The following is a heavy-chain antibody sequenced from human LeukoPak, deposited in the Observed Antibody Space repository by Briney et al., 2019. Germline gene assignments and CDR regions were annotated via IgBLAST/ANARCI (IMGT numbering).Heavy chain of an antibody. V-gene: IGHV3-74*01. J-gene: IGHJ4*02. CDR2: INRDETRT. D-gene: IGHD5/OR15-5a*01. CDR1: GFSFSSYW. CDR3: AREHVSAEYFDY. Sequence: GGSLRLSCAASGFSFSSYWMHWVRQAPGPGLVLVSRINRDETRTSYADSVKGRFTISRDNAKNTLYLQMNSLRAEDTAVYYCAREHVSAEYFDYWGQGTLVTVSS.